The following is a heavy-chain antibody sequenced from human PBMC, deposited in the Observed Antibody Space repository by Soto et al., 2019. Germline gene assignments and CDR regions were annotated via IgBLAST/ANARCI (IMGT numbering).Heavy chain of an antibody. J-gene: IGHJ4*02. D-gene: IGHD2-2*01. V-gene: IGHV1-46*03. CDR3: ARSVVVPAANDY. CDR1: GYTFTSYY. Sequence: ASVKVSCTASGYTFTSYYMHCVRQAPGQGLEWMGIINPSGGSTSYAQKFQGRVTMTRDTSTSTVYRELSSLRSEDTAVYYCARSVVVPAANDYWGQGTLVTVSS. CDR2: INPSGGST.